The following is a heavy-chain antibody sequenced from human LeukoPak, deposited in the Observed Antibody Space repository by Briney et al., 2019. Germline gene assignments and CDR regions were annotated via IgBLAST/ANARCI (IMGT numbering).Heavy chain of an antibody. D-gene: IGHD3-10*01. CDR2: IYYSGST. Sequence: PSETLSLTCTVSGGSISSYYWSWIRQPPGKGLEWIGYIYYSGSTNYNPSLKSRVTISVDTSKNQFSLKLSSVTAADTAVYYCARGLSYGSGFYYYMDVWGKGTTVTVSS. J-gene: IGHJ6*03. CDR1: GGSISSYY. V-gene: IGHV4-59*13. CDR3: ARGLSYGSGFYYYMDV.